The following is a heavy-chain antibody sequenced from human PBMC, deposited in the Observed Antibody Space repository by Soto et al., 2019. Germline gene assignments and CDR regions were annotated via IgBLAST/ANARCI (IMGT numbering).Heavy chain of an antibody. CDR2: IVVGSGNT. CDR3: AADSGSATRVYFDY. Sequence: GPSVKVSCKASGFTFTSSAVQWVRQARGQRLEWIGWIVVGSGNTNYAQKFQERVTITRDMSTSTAYMELSSLRSEDTAVYYCAADSGSATRVYFDYWGQGTLVTVSS. CDR1: GFTFTSSA. D-gene: IGHD1-26*01. J-gene: IGHJ4*02. V-gene: IGHV1-58*01.